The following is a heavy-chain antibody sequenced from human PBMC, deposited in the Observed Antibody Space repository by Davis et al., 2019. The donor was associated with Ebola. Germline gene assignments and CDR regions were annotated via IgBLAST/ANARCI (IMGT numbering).Heavy chain of an antibody. D-gene: IGHD2-2*01. V-gene: IGHV3-23*01. Sequence: GGSLRLSCAASGFTFSSYGMHWVRQAPGKGLEWVSTFGTSGDTYYADSVKGRFTISRDNSRNTLYLQMNGLRVEDTAIYYCAKDTSNIWFDMWGQGTMVTVSS. J-gene: IGHJ3*02. CDR2: FGTSGDT. CDR1: GFTFSSYG. CDR3: AKDTSNIWFDM.